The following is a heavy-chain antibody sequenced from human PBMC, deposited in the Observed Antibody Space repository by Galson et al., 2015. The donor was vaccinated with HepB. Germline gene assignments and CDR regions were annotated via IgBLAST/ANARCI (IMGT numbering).Heavy chain of an antibody. J-gene: IGHJ5*02. CDR1: GFTFSSYA. V-gene: IGHV3-30-3*01. CDR2: ISYDGSNK. Sequence: SLRLSCAASGFTFSSYAMHWVRQAPGKGLEWVAVISYDGSNKYYADSVKGRFTISRDNSKNTLYLQMNSLRAEDTAVYYCARERDYDYGDYDGPYLWGQGTLVTVSS. D-gene: IGHD4-17*01. CDR3: ARERDYDYGDYDGPYL.